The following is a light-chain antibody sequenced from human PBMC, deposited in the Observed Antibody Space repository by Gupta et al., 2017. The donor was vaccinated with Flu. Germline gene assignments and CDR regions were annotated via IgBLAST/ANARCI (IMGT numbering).Light chain of an antibody. CDR3: SSYAGRDSLI. CDR1: SSYVGGYNF. J-gene: IGLJ2*01. CDR2: DVT. V-gene: IGLV2-8*01. Sequence: QSALTQPPSSSGSPGQSVTISCTGSSSYVGGYNFVSWYQQHPGKAPKFMIYDVTKRPSGVPDRFSGSKSGNTASLTVSGLQAEDEADYYCSSYAGRDSLIFGGGTKLTVL.